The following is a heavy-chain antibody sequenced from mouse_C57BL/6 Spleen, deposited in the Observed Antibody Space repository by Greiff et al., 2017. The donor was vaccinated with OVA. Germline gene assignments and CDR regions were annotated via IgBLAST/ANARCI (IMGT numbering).Heavy chain of an antibody. CDR1: GFTFTDYY. CDR3: ARFLYDWYFDV. D-gene: IGHD2-3*01. J-gene: IGHJ1*03. Sequence: DVQLVESGGGLVQPGGSLSLSCAASGFTFTDYYMSWVRQPPGKALEWLGFIRNKANGYTTEYSASVKGRFTISRDNSQSILYLQMNALRAEDSATYYCARFLYDWYFDVWGTGTTVTVSS. CDR2: IRNKANGYTT. V-gene: IGHV7-3*01.